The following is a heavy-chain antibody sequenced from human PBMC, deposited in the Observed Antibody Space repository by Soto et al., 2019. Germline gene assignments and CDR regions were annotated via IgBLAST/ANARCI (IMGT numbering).Heavy chain of an antibody. V-gene: IGHV3-23*01. CDR2: ISGSGGDT. J-gene: IGHJ4*02. CDR3: AKQPMFGVVTHYFAH. D-gene: IGHD3-3*01. Sequence: EVQLLDSGGTLVQPGGSLRLSCVVSGFSFSSYAMGWVRQAPGKGLEWVSSISGSGGDTYYGDSVKGRFTISRDNSKNTLYLEANSLTAEDTAVYYCAKQPMFGVVTHYFAHWVQGTLVTVSS. CDR1: GFSFSSYA.